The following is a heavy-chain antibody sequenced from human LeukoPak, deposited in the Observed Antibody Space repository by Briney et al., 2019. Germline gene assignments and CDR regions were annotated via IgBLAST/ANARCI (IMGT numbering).Heavy chain of an antibody. V-gene: IGHV3-7*01. CDR3: ARDKLHGPTLLDY. CDR1: GFTFSTYW. D-gene: IGHD2-21*01. J-gene: IGHJ4*02. Sequence: PGGSLRLSCTASGFTFSTYWMSWVRQAPGKGPEWVANIKQDGSEKYYVDSVKGRFTISRDNPKNSLYLQMDSLRADDTAVYYCARDKLHGPTLLDYWGQGTLVTVSS. CDR2: IKQDGSEK.